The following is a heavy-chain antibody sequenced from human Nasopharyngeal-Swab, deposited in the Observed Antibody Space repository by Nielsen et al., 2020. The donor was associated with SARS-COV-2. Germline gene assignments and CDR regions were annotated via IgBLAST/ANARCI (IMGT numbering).Heavy chain of an antibody. Sequence: GGSLRLSCAASGFTFSSYSMNWVRQAPGKGLEWVSSISSSSSYTYYADSVKGRFTISRDNAKNSLYLQMNSLRAEDTAVYYCARKGIAVAGTWFDPWGQGTLVTVSS. CDR2: ISSSSSYT. CDR3: ARKGIAVAGTWFDP. D-gene: IGHD6-19*01. CDR1: GFTFSSYS. J-gene: IGHJ5*02. V-gene: IGHV3-21*01.